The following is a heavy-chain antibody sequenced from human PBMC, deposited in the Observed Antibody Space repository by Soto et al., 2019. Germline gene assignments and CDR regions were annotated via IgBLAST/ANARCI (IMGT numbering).Heavy chain of an antibody. CDR3: VRDRDSDTWPSRDV. CDR2: ISAKNGDT. CDR1: GYSFTRNG. Sequence: QVHLVQSGAELKKPGASVRVSCKASGYSFTRNGISWVRQAPGQGLEWMGWISAKNGDTNYAQKFQGRVNMTTDTSTSTAYTELRSLRSDDTAVYYCVRDRDSDTWPSRDVWGQGTTVTVSS. J-gene: IGHJ6*02. D-gene: IGHD1-26*01. V-gene: IGHV1-18*01.